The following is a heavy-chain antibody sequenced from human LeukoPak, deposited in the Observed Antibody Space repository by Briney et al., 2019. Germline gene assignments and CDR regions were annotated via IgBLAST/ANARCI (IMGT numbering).Heavy chain of an antibody. D-gene: IGHD2-2*01. V-gene: IGHV1-46*01. CDR2: INPSGGST. Sequence: ASVKVSCKASGYTFTTYYIHWVRQAPGQGLEWMGIINPSGGSTSYAQKFQGGVTMTRDTSTGTVYMELSGLRSEDTALYYCASLPAATGSHAFDIWGQGTMVTVSS. J-gene: IGHJ3*02. CDR1: GYTFTTYY. CDR3: ASLPAATGSHAFDI.